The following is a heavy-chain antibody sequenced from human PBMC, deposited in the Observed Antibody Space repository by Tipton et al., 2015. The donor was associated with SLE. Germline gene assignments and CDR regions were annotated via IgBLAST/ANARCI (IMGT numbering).Heavy chain of an antibody. CDR2: IYYSGST. Sequence: TLSLTCTVSGGSISSGDYYWSWIRQPPGKGLEWIGYIYYSGSTYYNPSLKSRVTISVDTSKNQFSLKLSSVTAADTAVYYCARELYCSGGSCYTDAFDIWGQGTMVTVSS. CDR3: ARELYCSGGSCYTDAFDI. CDR1: GGSISSGDYY. V-gene: IGHV4-30-4*01. D-gene: IGHD2-15*01. J-gene: IGHJ3*02.